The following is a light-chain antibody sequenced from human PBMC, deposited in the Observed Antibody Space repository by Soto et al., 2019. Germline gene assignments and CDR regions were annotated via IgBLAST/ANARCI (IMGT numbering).Light chain of an antibody. J-gene: IGKJ1*01. CDR2: GAS. CDR3: QQYEDVVT. CDR1: QSLTKNY. V-gene: IGKV3-20*01. Sequence: EIVLTQPPGTLSLSPGERSTLSCRASQSLTKNYFAWYQQKPGRALRLLIDGASTRATGIPDRLSGSGSGTDFTLTISRLEPEDVAVYYCQQYEDVVTFGQGTKVDIK.